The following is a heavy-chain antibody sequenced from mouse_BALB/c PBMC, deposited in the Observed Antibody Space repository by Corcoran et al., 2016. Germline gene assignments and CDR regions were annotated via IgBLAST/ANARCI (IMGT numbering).Heavy chain of an antibody. CDR3: AGSYYYGSSYAMDY. V-gene: IGHV1-18*01. Sequence: EVLLQQSGPELVKPGASVKIPCKASGYTFTDYNMDWVKQSHGKSLEWIGDINPNNGGTIYNQKFKGKATLTVDKSSSTAYMELRSLTSEDTAVYYCAGSYYYGSSYAMDYWGQGTSVTVSS. CDR1: GYTFTDYN. CDR2: INPNNGGT. D-gene: IGHD1-1*01. J-gene: IGHJ4*01.